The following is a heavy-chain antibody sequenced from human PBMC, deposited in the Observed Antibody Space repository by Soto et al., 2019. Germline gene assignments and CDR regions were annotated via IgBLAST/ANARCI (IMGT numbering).Heavy chain of an antibody. V-gene: IGHV3-23*01. Sequence: PGGSLRLSCAASGFAFNEYAMSWVRLAPGKGLEWVAGLGDGGGRTHYADSVKGRFTISRDVSTDTLFLHMTNLRAEDSAMYFCAKAVSSTSSWGLDVWGQGTTVTVSS. D-gene: IGHD6-19*01. CDR3: AKAVSSTSSWGLDV. CDR2: LGDGGGRT. CDR1: GFAFNEYA. J-gene: IGHJ6*02.